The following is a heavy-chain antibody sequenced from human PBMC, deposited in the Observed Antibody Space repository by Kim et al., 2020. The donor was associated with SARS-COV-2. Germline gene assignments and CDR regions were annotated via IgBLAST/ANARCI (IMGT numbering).Heavy chain of an antibody. D-gene: IGHD3-22*01. V-gene: IGHV3-7*01. CDR1: GFTFSSYW. Sequence: GGSLRLSCAASGFTFSSYWMSWVRQAPGKGLEWVANIKQDGSEKYYVDSVKGRFTISRDNAKNSLYLQMNSLRAEDTAVYYCARDGLYYYDSSAYYNGAFDIWGQGTMVTVCS. CDR2: IKQDGSEK. J-gene: IGHJ3*02. CDR3: ARDGLYYYDSSAYYNGAFDI.